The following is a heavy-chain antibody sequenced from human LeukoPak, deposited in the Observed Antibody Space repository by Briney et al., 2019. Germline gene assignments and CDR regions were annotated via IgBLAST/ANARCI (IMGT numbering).Heavy chain of an antibody. V-gene: IGHV1-69*06. CDR3: ARGVGYYNNYYYYMDV. D-gene: IGHD3-9*01. J-gene: IGHJ6*03. Sequence: SVKVSCKASGYTFTSYGINWVRQAPGQGLEWMGGIIPIFGTANYAQKFQGRVTITADKSTSTAYMELSSLRSEDTAVYYCARGVGYYNNYYYYMDVWGKGTTVTVSS. CDR1: GYTFTSYG. CDR2: IIPIFGTA.